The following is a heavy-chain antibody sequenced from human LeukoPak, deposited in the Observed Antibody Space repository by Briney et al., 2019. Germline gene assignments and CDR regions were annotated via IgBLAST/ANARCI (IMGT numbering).Heavy chain of an antibody. D-gene: IGHD3-10*01. CDR3: ARDNNGSGREYDY. J-gene: IGHJ4*02. V-gene: IGHV4-4*07. Sequence: PSETLSLICTVSGGSISGYYWSWIRQPAGKGLEWIGRIYTSGSTNYNSSLKTRLTMSVDTSKDQFSLKLSSVTAADTAVYYCARDNNGSGREYDYWGQGTLVTVSS. CDR2: IYTSGST. CDR1: GGSISGYY.